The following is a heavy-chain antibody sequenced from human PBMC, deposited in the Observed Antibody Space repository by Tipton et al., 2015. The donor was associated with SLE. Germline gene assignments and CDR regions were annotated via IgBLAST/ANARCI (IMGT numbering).Heavy chain of an antibody. D-gene: IGHD3-10*01. CDR2: INPGGSST. Sequence: QLVQSGPEVKKPGAPVKVACKASGYTFTRYYMHWVRQAPGQGLEWMGVINPGGSSTNYAQKFQGRVTMTRDTSTSTVFMELSSLTSEDTALYFWASSWLGGLATPAFEYWAQGTLVTVSS. J-gene: IGHJ4*02. CDR1: GYTFTRYY. CDR3: ASSWLGGLATPAFEY. V-gene: IGHV1-46*01.